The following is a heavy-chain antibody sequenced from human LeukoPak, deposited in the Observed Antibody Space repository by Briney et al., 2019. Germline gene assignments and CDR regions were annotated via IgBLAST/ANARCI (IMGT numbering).Heavy chain of an antibody. J-gene: IGHJ4*02. Sequence: GGSLRLSCEGSGFIFSSYAMTWVRQAPGKGLQWVSSISGSGESTYYADSMKGRFTISRDNSKNTLSLQMNSLRAEDTAVYYCAKDLLTVYYFDYWGQGTLVTVSS. D-gene: IGHD4-17*01. V-gene: IGHV3-23*01. CDR1: GFIFSSYA. CDR3: AKDLLTVYYFDY. CDR2: ISGSGEST.